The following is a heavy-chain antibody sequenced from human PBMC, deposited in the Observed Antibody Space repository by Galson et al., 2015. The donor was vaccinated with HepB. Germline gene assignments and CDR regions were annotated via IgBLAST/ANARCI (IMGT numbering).Heavy chain of an antibody. CDR2: ISAYNGNT. V-gene: IGHV1-18*01. Sequence: SVKVSCKASGYTFTSYGISWVRQAPGQGLEWMGWISAYNGNTNYAQKLQGRVTMTTDTSTSTAYMELRSLRSDDTAVYYCARGRPNRAFIVVVPAAKEYYFDYWGQGTLVTVSS. D-gene: IGHD2-2*01. J-gene: IGHJ4*02. CDR3: ARGRPNRAFIVVVPAAKEYYFDY. CDR1: GYTFTSYG.